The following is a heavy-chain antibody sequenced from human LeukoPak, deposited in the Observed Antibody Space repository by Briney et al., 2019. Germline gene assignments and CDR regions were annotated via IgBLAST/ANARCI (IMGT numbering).Heavy chain of an antibody. D-gene: IGHD1-14*01. CDR3: ARQGRLFNRYYFDY. J-gene: IGHJ4*02. V-gene: IGHV4-30-2*01. CDR1: GGSISSGGYS. CDR2: IYHSGST. Sequence: HPSETLSLTCAGSGGSISSGGYSWSWIRQPPGKGLEWIGYIYHSGSTYYNPSLKSRVTISVDRSKNQFSLKLSSVTAADTAVYYCARQGRLFNRYYFDYWGQGTLVTVSS.